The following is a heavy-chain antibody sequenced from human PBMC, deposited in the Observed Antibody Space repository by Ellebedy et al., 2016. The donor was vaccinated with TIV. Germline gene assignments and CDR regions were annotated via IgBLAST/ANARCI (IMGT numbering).Heavy chain of an antibody. D-gene: IGHD3-16*01. Sequence: AASVKVSCKASAGTIKNYAINWVRQAPGQGLEWMRVLVPLFNTGNNAQKFRGRLRLTADESATTVYMELSSLTSEDTAIYFCARGVGEFGMRPDYWGQGTLITVSS. CDR1: AGTIKNYA. J-gene: IGHJ4*02. CDR3: ARGVGEFGMRPDY. CDR2: LVPLFNTG. V-gene: IGHV1-69*13.